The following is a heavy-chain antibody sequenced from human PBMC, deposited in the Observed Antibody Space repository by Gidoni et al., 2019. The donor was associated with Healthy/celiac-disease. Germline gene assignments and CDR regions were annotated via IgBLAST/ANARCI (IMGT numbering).Heavy chain of an antibody. CDR3: ARDGKVVEYSSSSGMDV. J-gene: IGHJ6*02. Sequence: EVQLVESGGGLVQPGGSLRLSCAASGFTFSSYSMNWVRQAPGKGLEWVSYISSSSSTIYYADSVKGRFTSSRDNAKNSLYLQMNSLRDEDTAVYYCARDGKVVEYSSSSGMDVWGQGTTVTVSS. V-gene: IGHV3-48*02. CDR1: GFTFSSYS. D-gene: IGHD6-6*01. CDR2: ISSSSSTI.